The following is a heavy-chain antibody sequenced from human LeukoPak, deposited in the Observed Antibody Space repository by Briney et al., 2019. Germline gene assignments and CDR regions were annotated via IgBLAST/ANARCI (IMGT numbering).Heavy chain of an antibody. Sequence: SETLSLTCTVSGGSISSSSYYWGWIRQPPGKGLEWIGSIYYSGSTYYNPSLKSRVTISVDTSKNQFSLKLSSVTAADTAVYYCARGIRGYCSGGSCFWFDPWGQGTLVTVSS. CDR2: IYYSGST. J-gene: IGHJ5*02. D-gene: IGHD2-15*01. V-gene: IGHV4-39*07. CDR3: ARGIRGYCSGGSCFWFDP. CDR1: GGSISSSSYY.